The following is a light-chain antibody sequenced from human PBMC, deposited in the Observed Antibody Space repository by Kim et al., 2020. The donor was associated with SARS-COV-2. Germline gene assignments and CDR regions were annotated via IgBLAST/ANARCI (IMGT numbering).Light chain of an antibody. Sequence: SVSPGQTASITCSGDKLGDKYACWYQQKPGQSPVLVIYQDSKRPSGIPERFSGSNSGNTATLNISGTQAMDEADYYCQAWDSSTVVFGGGTKVTVL. J-gene: IGLJ2*01. CDR1: KLGDKY. CDR2: QDS. CDR3: QAWDSSTVV. V-gene: IGLV3-1*01.